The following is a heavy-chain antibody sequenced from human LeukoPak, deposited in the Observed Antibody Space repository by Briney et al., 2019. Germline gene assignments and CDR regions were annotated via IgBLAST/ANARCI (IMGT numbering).Heavy chain of an antibody. CDR3: ARGRSLDYYDSSGYGY. D-gene: IGHD3-22*01. J-gene: IGHJ4*02. V-gene: IGHV1-2*02. CDR1: GYTFTGYY. Sequence: ASVKVSCKASGYTFTGYYMHWVRQAPGQGLEWMGWINPNSGGTNYAQKFQGRVTMTRDTSISTAYMELSSLRSEDTAVYYCARGRSLDYYDSSGYGYWGQGTLVTVSS. CDR2: INPNSGGT.